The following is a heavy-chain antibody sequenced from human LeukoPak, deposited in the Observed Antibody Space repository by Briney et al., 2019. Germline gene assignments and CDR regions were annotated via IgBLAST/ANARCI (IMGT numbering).Heavy chain of an antibody. V-gene: IGHV4-30-4*01. CDR3: ARVPPRYCSGGSCSYYFDY. D-gene: IGHD2-15*01. CDR1: GGSISSGDYH. J-gene: IGHJ4*02. CDR2: IYYSGTA. Sequence: SETLSLTCPVSGGSISSGDYHWSWIRQPPGGGLEWIGYIYYSGTAYYNPSLKSRVTISVDTSRNQFSLRLSSVTAADTAVYYCARVPPRYCSGGSCSYYFDYWGQGTLVTVSS.